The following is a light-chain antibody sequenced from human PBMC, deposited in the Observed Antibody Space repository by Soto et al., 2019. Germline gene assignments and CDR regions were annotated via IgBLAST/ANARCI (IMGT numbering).Light chain of an antibody. CDR3: QSYDSSLSDLYV. CDR2: GNS. CDR1: SSNIGAGYD. V-gene: IGLV1-40*01. J-gene: IGLJ1*01. Sequence: VLTQPPSVSGAPGQRVTISCTGSSSNIGAGYDVHWYQQLPGTAPKLLIYGNSNRPSGVPDRFSGSKSGTSASLAITGLQAEDEADYYCQSYDSSLSDLYVFGTGTKVTVL.